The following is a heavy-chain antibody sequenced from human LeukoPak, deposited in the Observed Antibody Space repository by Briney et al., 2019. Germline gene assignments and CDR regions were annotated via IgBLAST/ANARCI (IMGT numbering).Heavy chain of an antibody. D-gene: IGHD4-17*01. Sequence: GGSLRLSCAASGFTFSSYWMSWVRQAPGKGLEWVANIKQDGSEKYYVDSVKGRFTISRDNAKNSLYLQMNSLRAEDTAVYYCARSDYGDFYHFDYWGQGTLVTVSS. CDR3: ARSDYGDFYHFDY. CDR2: IKQDGSEK. J-gene: IGHJ4*02. CDR1: GFTFSSYW. V-gene: IGHV3-7*01.